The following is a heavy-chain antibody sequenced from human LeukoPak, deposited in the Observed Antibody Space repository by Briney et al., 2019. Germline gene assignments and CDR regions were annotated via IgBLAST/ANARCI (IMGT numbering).Heavy chain of an antibody. CDR1: GSTFSSYA. CDR3: AKRLAGYYYVDY. Sequence: PGGSLRLSCAASGSTFSSYAMSWVRQAPGKGLEWVSAISGSGATTYYADSVKGRFTISRDNSKNTLYLQMNSLRAEDTAVYYCAKRLAGYYYVDYWGQGTLVTVSS. V-gene: IGHV3-23*01. D-gene: IGHD3-22*01. CDR2: ISGSGATT. J-gene: IGHJ4*02.